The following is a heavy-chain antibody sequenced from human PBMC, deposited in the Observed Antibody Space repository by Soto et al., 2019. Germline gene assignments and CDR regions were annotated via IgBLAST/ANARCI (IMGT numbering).Heavy chain of an antibody. V-gene: IGHV3-66*01. CDR2: IYSGGST. D-gene: IGHD3-3*01. CDR1: GFTFSSYG. Sequence: GGSLRLSCAASGFTFSSYGMSWVRQAPGKGLEWVSVIYSGGSTYYADSVKGRFTISRDNSKNTLYLQMNSLRAEDTAVYYCARDRSTIYAFDIWGQGTMVTVSS. CDR3: ARDRSTIYAFDI. J-gene: IGHJ3*02.